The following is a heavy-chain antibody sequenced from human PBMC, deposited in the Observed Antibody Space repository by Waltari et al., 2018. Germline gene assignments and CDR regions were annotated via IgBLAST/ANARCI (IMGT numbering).Heavy chain of an antibody. V-gene: IGHV4-61*02. J-gene: IGHJ5*02. CDR1: GGSISSGSYY. Sequence: QVQLQESGPGLVKPSQTLSLTCPVSGGSISSGSYYWSWIRQPAGKGLEWIGRIYTSGSTNYNPSLKSRVTISVDTSKNQFSLKLSSVTAADTAVYYCARVTGWFDPWGQGTLVTVSS. CDR2: IYTSGST. CDR3: ARVTGWFDP.